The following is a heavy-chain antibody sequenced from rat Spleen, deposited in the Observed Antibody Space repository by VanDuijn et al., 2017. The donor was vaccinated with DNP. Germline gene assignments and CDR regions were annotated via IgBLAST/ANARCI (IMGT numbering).Heavy chain of an antibody. CDR1: GFTFSSYV. D-gene: IGHD1-11*01. V-gene: IGHV5-41*01. CDR3: ARERDYGRFFDC. Sequence: EVQLVESGGGLVQPGNSLKLSCVASGFTFSSYVMHWFRQAPENGIEWLAFINTDSSHTHYAETVKGRFTISRDNAKNTVDIQLSSLRSEDTAMYYCARERDYGRFFDCWGQGVMVTVSS. J-gene: IGHJ2*01. CDR2: INTDSSHT.